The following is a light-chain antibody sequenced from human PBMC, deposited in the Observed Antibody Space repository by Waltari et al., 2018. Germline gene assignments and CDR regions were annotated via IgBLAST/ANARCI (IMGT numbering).Light chain of an antibody. CDR3: QQYNTYPWT. J-gene: IGKJ1*01. CDR2: TAS. V-gene: IGKV1-5*03. Sequence: DIQMTQSHSTMSASVGDRVTITCRASQSTSSFLAWYQQKPGKAPKLLISTASILESGVPSRFSGSGSGTEFTLTISRLQPDDFATYYRQQYNTYPWTFGQGTKVEIK. CDR1: QSTSSF.